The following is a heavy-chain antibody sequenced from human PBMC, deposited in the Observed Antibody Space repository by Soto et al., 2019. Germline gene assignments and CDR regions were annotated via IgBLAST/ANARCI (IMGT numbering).Heavy chain of an antibody. CDR2: IWYDGSNK. Sequence: GGSLRLSCAASGFSFSSYGMHWVRQAPGKGLEWVAVIWYDGSNKYYADSVKGRFTISRDNSKNTLYLLMNSLRAEDTAVYYCARDGSGDRHAFDIWGQGTMVTVAS. V-gene: IGHV3-33*01. D-gene: IGHD3-10*01. CDR3: ARDGSGDRHAFDI. CDR1: GFSFSSYG. J-gene: IGHJ3*02.